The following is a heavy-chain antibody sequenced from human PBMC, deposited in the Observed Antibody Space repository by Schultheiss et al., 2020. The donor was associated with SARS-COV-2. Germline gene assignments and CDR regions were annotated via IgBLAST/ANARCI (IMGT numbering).Heavy chain of an antibody. CDR1: GGSISSSSYY. CDR2: INHSGST. CDR3: ASTGGTALTLSSIAVAGPGDY. J-gene: IGHJ4*02. V-gene: IGHV4-39*01. Sequence: SETLSLTCTVSGGSISSSSYYWGWIRQPPGKGLEWIGEINHSGSTNYNPSLKSRVTISVDTSKNQFSLKLSSVTAADTAVYYCASTGGTALTLSSIAVAGPGDYWGQGTLVTVSS. D-gene: IGHD6-19*01.